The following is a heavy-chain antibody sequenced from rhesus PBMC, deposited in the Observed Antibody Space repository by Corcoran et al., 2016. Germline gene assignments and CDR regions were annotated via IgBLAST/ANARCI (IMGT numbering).Heavy chain of an antibody. CDR3: ARDSGNYWNRFDV. CDR2: IDGNIADT. V-gene: IGHV4-81*01. CDR1: GGSTSGYY. D-gene: IGHD1-44*01. J-gene: IGHJ5-1*01. Sequence: QVQLQESGPGLVKPSETLTLTCAVSGGSTSGYYWSGRRQPPGQGLEWIGNIDGNIADTHYNPSLKRRVTISKDTSKNQFSLKLSSVTAADTAVYYCARDSGNYWNRFDVWGPGVLVTVSS.